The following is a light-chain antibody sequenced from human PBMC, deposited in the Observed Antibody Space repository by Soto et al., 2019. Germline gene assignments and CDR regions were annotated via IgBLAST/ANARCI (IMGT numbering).Light chain of an antibody. V-gene: IGKV3-15*01. CDR1: QSVSSN. CDR2: GAS. Sequence: EIVMTQSPATLSVSPGERATLSCRASQSVSSNLAWYQQKPGQAPRLLIYGASTRATGIPARFSGSGSGTXXXXXXXXXXSEXXAXYXXXXYNNWPPLTFGGGTKVEIK. J-gene: IGKJ4*01. CDR3: XXYNNWPPLT.